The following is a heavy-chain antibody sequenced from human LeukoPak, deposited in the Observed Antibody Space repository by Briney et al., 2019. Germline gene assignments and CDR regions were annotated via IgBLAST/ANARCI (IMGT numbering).Heavy chain of an antibody. CDR2: IYYSGST. CDR3: ARAWGRGAIFDY. D-gene: IGHD1-26*01. Sequence: PGGSLRLSCAASGFTFTTYWMHWIRQPPGKGLEWIGSIYYSGSTYYNPSLKSRVTISVDTSKNQFSLKLSSVTAADTAVYYCARAWGRGAIFDYWGQGTLVTVSS. CDR1: GFTFTTYW. V-gene: IGHV4-39*01. J-gene: IGHJ4*02.